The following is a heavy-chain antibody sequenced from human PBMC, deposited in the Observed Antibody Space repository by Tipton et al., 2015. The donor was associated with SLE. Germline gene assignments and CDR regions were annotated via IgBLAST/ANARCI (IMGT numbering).Heavy chain of an antibody. J-gene: IGHJ5*01. Sequence: TLSLTCTVSGDSFSNHFWSWIRQPPGKGLEWIATMHHNGSTYYNPSLRSRVAVSMDTSRNQFSLRLKSVTAADTAVYYCATGHFDFWGQGRLVTVSS. CDR1: GDSFSNHF. CDR3: ATGHFDF. CDR2: MHHNGST. V-gene: IGHV4-59*04. D-gene: IGHD1-1*01.